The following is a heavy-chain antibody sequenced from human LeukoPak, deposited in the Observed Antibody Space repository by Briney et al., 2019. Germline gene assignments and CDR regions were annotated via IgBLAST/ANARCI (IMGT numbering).Heavy chain of an antibody. Sequence: GGSLRLSCAASGFTFSSYGMHGVREAPGKGLDWVALIRYDGSNKYYADSVKGRFTISRDNSKNTLYLQMNSLRAEDTAVYYCARERAVASLRPYYFDYWGQGTLVTVSS. CDR3: ARERAVASLRPYYFDY. D-gene: IGHD6-6*01. CDR1: GFTFSSYG. CDR2: IRYDGSNK. J-gene: IGHJ4*02. V-gene: IGHV3-30*02.